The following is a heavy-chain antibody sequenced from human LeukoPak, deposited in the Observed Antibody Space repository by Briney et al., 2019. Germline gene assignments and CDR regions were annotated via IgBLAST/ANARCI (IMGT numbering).Heavy chain of an antibody. CDR2: IIPIFGTA. Sequence: SVKVSCKASGGTFSSYAISWVRQAPGQGLEWMGGIIPIFGTANYAQKFQGRVTITADESTSTAYTELSSLRSEDTAVYYCARSGVWAYCSSTSCYYNWFDPWGQGTLVTVSS. CDR1: GGTFSSYA. CDR3: ARSGVWAYCSSTSCYYNWFDP. J-gene: IGHJ5*02. V-gene: IGHV1-69*01. D-gene: IGHD2-2*01.